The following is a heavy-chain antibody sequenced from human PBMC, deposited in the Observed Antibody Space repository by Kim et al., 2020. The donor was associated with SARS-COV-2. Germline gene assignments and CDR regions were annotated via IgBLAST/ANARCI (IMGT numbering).Heavy chain of an antibody. J-gene: IGHJ4*02. Sequence: GSVKRRFTISRENAKNSLYLQVNRLRAGDTAVYYCARGRFSRIAAAGDFDYWGQGTLVTVSS. V-gene: IGHV3-13*01. D-gene: IGHD6-13*01. CDR3: ARGRFSRIAAAGDFDY.